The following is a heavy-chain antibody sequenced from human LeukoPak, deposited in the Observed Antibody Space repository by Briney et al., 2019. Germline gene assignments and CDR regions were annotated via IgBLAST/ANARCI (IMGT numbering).Heavy chain of an antibody. V-gene: IGHV1-69*01. J-gene: IGHJ5*02. CDR1: VGTFSSYA. Sequence: ASVKVSCKASVGTFSSYAISWVRQAPGQGLEWMGGIIPIFGTANYAQKFQGRVTITADESTSTAYMELSSLRSEDTAVYYCARDRYCSSTSCLNWFDPWGQGTLVTVSS. D-gene: IGHD2-2*01. CDR3: ARDRYCSSTSCLNWFDP. CDR2: IIPIFGTA.